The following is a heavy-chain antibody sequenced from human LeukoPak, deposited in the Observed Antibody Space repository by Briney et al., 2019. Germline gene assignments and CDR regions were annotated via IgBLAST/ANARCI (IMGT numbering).Heavy chain of an antibody. D-gene: IGHD2-21*01. CDR3: ARAAYCGGDCYSGAFDI. V-gene: IGHV4-59*01. CDR2: IYYSGST. J-gene: IGHJ3*02. Sequence: PSETLSLTCTVPGGSISSYYWSWIRQPPGKGLEWIGYIYYSGSTNYNPSLKSRVTISVGTSKNQFSLKLSSVTAADTAVYYCARAAYCGGDCYSGAFDIWGQGTMVTVSS. CDR1: GGSISSYY.